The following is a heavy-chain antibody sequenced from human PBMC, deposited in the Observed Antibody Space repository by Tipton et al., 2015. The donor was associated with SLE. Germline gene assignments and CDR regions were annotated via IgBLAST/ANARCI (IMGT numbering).Heavy chain of an antibody. J-gene: IGHJ6*03. CDR2: INHSGST. CDR1: RYSISSGYY. D-gene: IGHD2-2*01. Sequence: TLSLTCIVSRYSISSGYYWGWMRQAPGKGLEWIGEINHSGSTSYNPSLKSRVTISVDTSKNQFSLKLSSVTAADTAVYYCARGSTGIVVVPAAHYYYYYMDVWGKGTTVTVSS. V-gene: IGHV4-38-2*02. CDR3: ARGSTGIVVVPAAHYYYYYMDV.